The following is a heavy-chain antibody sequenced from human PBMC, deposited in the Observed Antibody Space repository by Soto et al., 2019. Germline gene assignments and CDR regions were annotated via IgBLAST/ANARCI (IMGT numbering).Heavy chain of an antibody. D-gene: IGHD6-6*01. J-gene: IGHJ4*02. CDR1: GFIFSDFA. Sequence: GGSLRLSCAASGFIFSDFAMHWVRQAPGKGLEWVAEIWYDGSNEYYGDSVKGRFTISRDNSKNTLYLQLNSLSAEDTSVYYCARVPEAGRPLFDYWGQGALVTVSS. V-gene: IGHV3-33*01. CDR3: ARVPEAGRPLFDY. CDR2: IWYDGSNE.